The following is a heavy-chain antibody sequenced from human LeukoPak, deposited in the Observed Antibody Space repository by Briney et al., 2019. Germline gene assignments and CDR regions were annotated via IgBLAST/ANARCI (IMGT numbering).Heavy chain of an antibody. CDR2: IYSGDNT. J-gene: IGHJ6*03. CDR3: AKKTADYYYMDV. V-gene: IGHV3-53*05. Sequence: GGSLRLSCAASGFTVSNNYMNWVRQAPGKGLEWVSIIYSGDNTYYTDSVKGRFTISRDNSKNTLYLQMNSLRGEDTAVYYCAKKTADYYYMDVWGKGTTVTVSS. CDR1: GFTVSNNY.